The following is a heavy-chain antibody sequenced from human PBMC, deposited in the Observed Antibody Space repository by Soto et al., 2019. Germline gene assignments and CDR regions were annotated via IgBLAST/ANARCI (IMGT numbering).Heavy chain of an antibody. CDR1: GGSFSGYY. D-gene: IGHD3-22*01. Sequence: SETLSLTCAVYGGSFSGYYWSWIRQPPGKGLEWIGEINHSGSTNYNPSLKSRVTISVDTSKNQFSLKMTSVAAADTAMYYCARGIAMKLVVHSDASDKYYLDPWSQGTLVTVSS. CDR3: ARGIAMKLVVHSDASDKYYLDP. V-gene: IGHV4-34*01. J-gene: IGHJ5*02. CDR2: INHSGST.